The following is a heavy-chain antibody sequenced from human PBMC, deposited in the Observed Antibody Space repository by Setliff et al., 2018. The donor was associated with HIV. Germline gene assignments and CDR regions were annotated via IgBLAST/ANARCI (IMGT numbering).Heavy chain of an antibody. J-gene: IGHJ3*01. V-gene: IGHV5-51*01. D-gene: IGHD6-13*01. CDR1: EYSFTSHW. CDR2: IHPVDSDA. CDR3: ARHRHTAAGTLDAFDL. Sequence: GESLKISCKGSEYSFTSHWIGWVRQMPGKGLEWMGIIHPVDSDARYSPSFQGQVTMSVDNSTNTAYLQWGSLKASDTAFYYCARHRHTAAGTLDAFDLWGQGTMVTVSS.